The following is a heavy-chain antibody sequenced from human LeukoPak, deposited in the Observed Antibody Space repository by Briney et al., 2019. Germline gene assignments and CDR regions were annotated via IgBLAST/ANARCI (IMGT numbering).Heavy chain of an antibody. Sequence: QPGGSLRLSCAASGFTFSSYGMNWVRQAPGKGLECVSAISGRGGSTYYADSVKGRFTISRDNSKNTLYLQMNSLRAEDTSVYYCARDDYGETFDYWGQGTLVTVSS. CDR2: ISGRGGST. CDR1: GFTFSSYG. J-gene: IGHJ4*02. D-gene: IGHD4-17*01. CDR3: ARDDYGETFDY. V-gene: IGHV3-23*01.